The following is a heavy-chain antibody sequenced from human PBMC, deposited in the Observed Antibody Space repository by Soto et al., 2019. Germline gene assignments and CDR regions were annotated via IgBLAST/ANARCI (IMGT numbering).Heavy chain of an antibody. J-gene: IGHJ4*02. CDR2: ISGSGGST. V-gene: IGHV3-23*01. CDR1: GFTFSSYV. CDR3: AKDLGMSSSTDFDY. Sequence: GGSLRLSCAASGFTFSSYVMSWVRQAPGKGLEWVSGISGSGGSTYYADSVKGRFTISRDNSKNTLYLQMNSLRAEDTAVYYCAKDLGMSSSTDFDYWGQGTLVTVSS. D-gene: IGHD2-2*01.